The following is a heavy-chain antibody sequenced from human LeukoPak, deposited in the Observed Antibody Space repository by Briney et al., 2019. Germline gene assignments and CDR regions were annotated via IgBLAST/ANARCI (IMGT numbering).Heavy chain of an antibody. CDR1: GFTFSNYG. D-gene: IGHD3-10*01. J-gene: IGHJ5*02. CDR3: TKEGLGSGSFSAWFDP. V-gene: IGHV3-30*18. CDR2: VSYEGSTK. Sequence: PGGSLRLSCTPSGFTFSNYGMHWVRQAPGKGLEWVAVVSYEGSTKYYADPVKGRFTISRDNSKNTLYLQMNSLRVEDTAVYYCTKEGLGSGSFSAWFDPWGQGTLVTVSS.